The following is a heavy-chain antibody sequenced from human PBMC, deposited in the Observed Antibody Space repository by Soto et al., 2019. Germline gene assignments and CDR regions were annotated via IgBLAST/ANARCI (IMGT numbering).Heavy chain of an antibody. CDR3: VREMATPGDYHLDY. D-gene: IGHD3-3*02. V-gene: IGHV3-21*01. Sequence: EVQLVESGGGLVKPGGSLRLSCAASGFTFSSYSMNWVRQAPGKGLEWVSSISSSSSYIYYADSVKGRFTIPRDNAKNPLYLQMNSLRAEDMAVYYCVREMATPGDYHLDYWGQGTLVTVSS. J-gene: IGHJ4*02. CDR1: GFTFSSYS. CDR2: ISSSSSYI.